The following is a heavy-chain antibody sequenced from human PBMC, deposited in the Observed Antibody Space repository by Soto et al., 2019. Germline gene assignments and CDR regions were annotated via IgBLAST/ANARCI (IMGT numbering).Heavy chain of an antibody. J-gene: IGHJ3*02. CDR3: ARQRTVTLDAFDI. Sequence: GESLNISCKGSGYSFTIYWIGWVRQMPGKGLEWMGIIYPGDSDTRYSPSFQGQVTISADKSISTAYLQWSSLKASDTAMYYCARQRTVTLDAFDIWGQGTMVTVSS. CDR1: GYSFTIYW. D-gene: IGHD4-17*01. V-gene: IGHV5-51*01. CDR2: IYPGDSDT.